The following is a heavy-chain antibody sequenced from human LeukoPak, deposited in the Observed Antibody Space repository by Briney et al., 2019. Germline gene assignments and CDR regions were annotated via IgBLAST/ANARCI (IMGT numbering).Heavy chain of an antibody. V-gene: IGHV3-23*01. CDR3: AKIGANVGF. Sequence: GGSLRLSCAASGFTFSSYAMSWVRQAPGKGLDWVSSINGGGGSTYYADSVKGRFTISRDNSKDTLYLQMNSLRAEDTAVYYCAKIGANVGFWGQGTLVTVSS. CDR1: GFTFSSYA. J-gene: IGHJ4*02. D-gene: IGHD4/OR15-4a*01. CDR2: INGGGGST.